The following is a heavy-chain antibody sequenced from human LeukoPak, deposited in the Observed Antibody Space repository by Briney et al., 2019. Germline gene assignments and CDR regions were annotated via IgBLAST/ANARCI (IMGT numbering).Heavy chain of an antibody. Sequence: GGPLRLSCAASGFPFSSYSMNWVRPAPGKGLEWVSSISSSSSYIYYAGSVKGRFTISRDNAKNSLYLQMNSLRAEDTAVYYCARDTKIAAAGPTDAFDIWGQGTMVTVSS. CDR1: GFPFSSYS. D-gene: IGHD6-13*01. CDR2: ISSSSSYI. J-gene: IGHJ3*02. CDR3: ARDTKIAAAGPTDAFDI. V-gene: IGHV3-21*01.